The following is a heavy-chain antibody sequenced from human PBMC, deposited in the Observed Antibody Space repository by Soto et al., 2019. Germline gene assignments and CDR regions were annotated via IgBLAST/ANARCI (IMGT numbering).Heavy chain of an antibody. Sequence: SETLSLTCTVSGGSISSSSYYWGWIRQPPGKGLEWIGYIYHSGSTYYNPSLKSRVTISVHTSNSQFSLELSSVTAADTAVYYCARGLITGSHYSGGWYYFDSWGQGTQVTVSS. CDR3: ARGLITGSHYSGGWYYFDS. CDR2: IYHSGST. J-gene: IGHJ4*02. D-gene: IGHD6-19*01. V-gene: IGHV4-39*07. CDR1: GGSISSSSYY.